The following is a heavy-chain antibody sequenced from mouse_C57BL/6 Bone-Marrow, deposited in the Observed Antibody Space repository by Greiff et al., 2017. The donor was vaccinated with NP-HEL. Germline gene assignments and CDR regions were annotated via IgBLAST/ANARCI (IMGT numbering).Heavy chain of an antibody. J-gene: IGHJ4*01. CDR2: IYPGSGNT. V-gene: IGHV1-76*01. CDR1: GYTFTDYY. D-gene: IGHD2-1*01. CDR3: ANSLYGNGAMDD. Sequence: QVQLKESGTELVRPGASVKLSCKASGYTFTDYYINWVKQRPGQGLEWIARIYPGSGNTYYNEKFKGKATLTAAKSSSTAYMQLSSLTSEDAAVYFCANSLYGNGAMDDWGQGTSVTVSS.